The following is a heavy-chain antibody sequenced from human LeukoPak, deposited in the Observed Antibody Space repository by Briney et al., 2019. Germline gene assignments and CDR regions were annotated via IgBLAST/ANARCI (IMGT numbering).Heavy chain of an antibody. Sequence: SQTLSPTCAISGDSVSSNSAAWNWIRQSPSGGLEWLGRTYYRSKWYNDYAVSVKSRITINPDTSKNQFSLQLNSVTPEDTAVYYCARDGRGSSGLQVSGYFDYWGQGTLVTVSS. V-gene: IGHV6-1*01. D-gene: IGHD3-22*01. CDR1: GDSVSSNSAA. CDR2: TYYRSKWYN. CDR3: ARDGRGSSGLQVSGYFDY. J-gene: IGHJ4*02.